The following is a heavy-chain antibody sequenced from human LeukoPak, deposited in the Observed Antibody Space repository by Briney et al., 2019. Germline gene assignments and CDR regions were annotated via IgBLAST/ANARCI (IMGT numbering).Heavy chain of an antibody. V-gene: IGHV3-11*01. CDR1: GFTFSSYA. CDR3: ARDARYGGNSGYYYGMDV. J-gene: IGHJ6*02. CDR2: ISSSGSTI. Sequence: PGGSLRLSCAASGFTFSSYAMSWIRQAPGKGLEWVSYISSSGSTIYYADSVKGRFTISRDNAKNSLYLQMNSLRAEDTAVYYCARDARYGGNSGYYYGMDVWGQGTTVTVSS. D-gene: IGHD4-23*01.